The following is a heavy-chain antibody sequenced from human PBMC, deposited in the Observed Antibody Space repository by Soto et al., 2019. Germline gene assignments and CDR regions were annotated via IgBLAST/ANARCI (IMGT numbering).Heavy chain of an antibody. Sequence: GASVKVSCKASGYTFTSYGISWVRQAPGQGLEWMGWISAYNGNTNYAQKLQGRVTMTTDTSTSTAYMELRSLRSDDTAVYYCAREHYYDSSGYSENFDYWGQGTLVTVSS. CDR1: GYTFTSYG. V-gene: IGHV1-18*01. J-gene: IGHJ4*02. CDR2: ISAYNGNT. CDR3: AREHYYDSSGYSENFDY. D-gene: IGHD3-22*01.